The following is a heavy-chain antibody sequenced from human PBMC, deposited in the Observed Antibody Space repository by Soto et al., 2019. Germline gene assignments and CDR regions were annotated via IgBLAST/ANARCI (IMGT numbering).Heavy chain of an antibody. CDR3: ASGRVSTRPFDY. Sequence: GESLKISCKGSGYNFAGYWIAWVRQMPGKGLELMGIIYPSDSDTRYRPSFQGQVTISADKSISSAYLQWSSLRASDTAMYYCASGRVSTRPFDYWGQGPPVTVSS. V-gene: IGHV5-51*01. J-gene: IGHJ4*02. CDR1: GYNFAGYW. D-gene: IGHD1-1*01. CDR2: IYPSDSDT.